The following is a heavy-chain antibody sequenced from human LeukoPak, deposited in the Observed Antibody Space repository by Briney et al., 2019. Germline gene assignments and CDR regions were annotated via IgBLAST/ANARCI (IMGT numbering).Heavy chain of an antibody. Sequence: GGSLRLSCAASGFTFSDYYMSWFRQAPGKGLEWVSCISSGSTTIYYADSVKGRFTISRDNAKNSLYLQMNSLRAEDTAVYYCARARNWGGDYWGQGALVTVSS. CDR2: ISSGSTTI. CDR3: ARARNWGGDY. J-gene: IGHJ4*02. D-gene: IGHD7-27*01. CDR1: GFTFSDYY. V-gene: IGHV3-11*01.